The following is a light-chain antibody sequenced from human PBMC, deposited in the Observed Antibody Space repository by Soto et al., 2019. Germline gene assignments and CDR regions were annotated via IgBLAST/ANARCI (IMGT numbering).Light chain of an antibody. Sequence: DMEMTQSPSSLSASVGDRVTITCRASQSISNYLHWYQHKPGKVPKLLIYAASSLKSGVPTRFSGSGSGTEFTLTINSLQPEDFATYYCQQSYGIPLTFGGGTKIEIK. CDR1: QSISNY. J-gene: IGKJ4*01. V-gene: IGKV1-39*01. CDR3: QQSYGIPLT. CDR2: AAS.